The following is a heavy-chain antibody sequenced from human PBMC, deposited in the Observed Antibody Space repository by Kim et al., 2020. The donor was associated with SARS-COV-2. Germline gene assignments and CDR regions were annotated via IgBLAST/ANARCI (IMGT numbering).Heavy chain of an antibody. CDR3: ARERITIFGVVRPRGYFDY. Sequence: SVKVSCKASGGTFSSYAISWVRQAPGQGLEWMGGIIPIFGTANYAQKFQGRVTITADESTSTAYMELSSLRSEDTAVYYCARERITIFGVVRPRGYFDYWGQGTLVTVSS. D-gene: IGHD3-3*01. V-gene: IGHV1-69*13. CDR1: GGTFSSYA. J-gene: IGHJ4*02. CDR2: IIPIFGTA.